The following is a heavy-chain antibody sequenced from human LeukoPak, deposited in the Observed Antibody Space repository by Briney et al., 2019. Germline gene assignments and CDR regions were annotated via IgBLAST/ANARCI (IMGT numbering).Heavy chain of an antibody. J-gene: IGHJ4*02. CDR3: ARDWYDSSGYYYLDY. Sequence: SETLSLTCNVSGGSISSSSYYWGWIRQPPGRGLEWIGSVYYSGSTHYNPSLKSRVTISLDTSNNQFSLELTSVTAADTAIYYRARDWYDSSGYYYLDYWGQGTLVTVSS. V-gene: IGHV4-39*07. CDR1: GGSISSSSYY. D-gene: IGHD3-22*01. CDR2: VYYSGST.